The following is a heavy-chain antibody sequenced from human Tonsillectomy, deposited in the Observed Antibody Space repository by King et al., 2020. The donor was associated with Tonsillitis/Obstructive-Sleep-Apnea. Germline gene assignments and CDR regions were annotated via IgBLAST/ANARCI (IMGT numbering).Heavy chain of an antibody. Sequence: VQLVESGGGVVQPGRSLRLSCAASGFTFSTYGMHWVRQAPGKGLEWVAVISYDGSNKYYADSVKGRFTISRDNSKNTLYLQMNSLRAEDTAVYYCAKDLYRVVVEVTMVRTRFDYWGQGILVTVSS. CDR3: AKDLYRVVVEVTMVRTRFDY. CDR1: GFTFSTYG. J-gene: IGHJ4*02. V-gene: IGHV3-30*18. D-gene: IGHD3-10*01. CDR2: ISYDGSNK.